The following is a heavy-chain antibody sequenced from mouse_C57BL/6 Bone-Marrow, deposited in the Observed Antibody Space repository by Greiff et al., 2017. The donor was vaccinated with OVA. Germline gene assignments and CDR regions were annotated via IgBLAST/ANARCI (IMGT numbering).Heavy chain of an antibody. V-gene: IGHV1-81*01. D-gene: IGHD2-2*01. CDR3: ARCGYYWYFDV. CDR1: GYTFTSYG. J-gene: IGHJ1*03. Sequence: VQLVESGAELARPGASVKLSCKASGYTFTSYGISWVKQRTGQGLEWIGEIYPRSGNTYYNEKFKGKATLTADKSSSTAYMELRSLTSEDSAVYFCARCGYYWYFDVWGTGTTVTVSS. CDR2: IYPRSGNT.